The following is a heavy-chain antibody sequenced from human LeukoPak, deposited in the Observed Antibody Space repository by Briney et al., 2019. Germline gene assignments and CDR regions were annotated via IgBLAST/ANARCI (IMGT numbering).Heavy chain of an antibody. CDR1: GFTFSSYG. CDR3: GEWYSSSWPNFDY. CDR2: ISYDGSNK. J-gene: IGHJ4*02. D-gene: IGHD6-13*01. V-gene: IGHV3-30*18. Sequence: GGSLRLSCAASGFTFSSYGMHWVRQAPGKGLEWVAVISYDGSNKYYADSVKGRFTISRDNSKNTLYLQMNSLRPEDTAVYYCGEWYSSSWPNFDYWGQGTLVTVSS.